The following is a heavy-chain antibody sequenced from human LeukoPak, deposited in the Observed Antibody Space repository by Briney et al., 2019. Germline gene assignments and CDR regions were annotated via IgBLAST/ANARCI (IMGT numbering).Heavy chain of an antibody. V-gene: IGHV4-39*07. CDR3: ARVGSGSYYYFDY. CDR2: IYYSGST. Sequence: PSETLSLTCTVSGGSISGSSYYWGWIRQPPGKGLEWIGSIYYSGSTYYNPSLKSRVTISVDTSKNQFSLKLSSVTAADTAVYYCARVGSGSYYYFDYWGQGTLVTVSS. CDR1: GGSISGSSYY. D-gene: IGHD1-26*01. J-gene: IGHJ4*02.